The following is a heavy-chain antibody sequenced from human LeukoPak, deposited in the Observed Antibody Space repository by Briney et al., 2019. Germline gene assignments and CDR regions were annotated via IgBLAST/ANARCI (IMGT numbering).Heavy chain of an antibody. CDR2: INHSGST. V-gene: IGHV4-34*01. J-gene: IGHJ6*03. D-gene: IGHD6-13*01. CDR1: GGSFSGYY. CDR3: ARGSSWRSYYYYMDV. Sequence: SETLSLTCAVYGGSFSGYYWSWIRQPPGKGLEWIGEINHSGSTNYNPSLKSRVTISVDTSKNQFSLKLSSVTAADTAVYYCARGSSWRSYYYYMDVWGKGTTVTVSS.